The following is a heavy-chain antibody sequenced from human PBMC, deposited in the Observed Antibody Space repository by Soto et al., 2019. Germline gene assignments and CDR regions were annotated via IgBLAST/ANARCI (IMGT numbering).Heavy chain of an antibody. CDR3: ARVSAAGAYYFYGMDV. CDR1: GFSLTTTGMC. D-gene: IGHD6-13*01. Sequence: SGPTLVNPTHTLTLTCTFSGFSLTTTGMCVSWIRQPPGKALEWLALIDWDDDKYYSTSLKTRLTISKDTSKNQVVLTVTNVDPVDTGTYYCARVSAAGAYYFYGMDVWGQGTTVTVSS. CDR2: IDWDDDK. V-gene: IGHV2-70*01. J-gene: IGHJ6*02.